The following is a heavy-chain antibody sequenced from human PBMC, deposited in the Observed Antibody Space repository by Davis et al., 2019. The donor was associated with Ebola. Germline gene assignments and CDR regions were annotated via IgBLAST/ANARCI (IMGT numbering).Heavy chain of an antibody. CDR1: GFTFSTYG. CDR2: INSGGSYI. Sequence: GESLKISCAASGFTFSTYGMTWVRQAPGKGLEWVSHINSGGSYISYTDSVKGRFIISRDDAKSTVYLQMNSLRDEDTAIYYCATDPEGWLDFDYWGHGTLVTVSS. D-gene: IGHD6-19*01. V-gene: IGHV3-48*02. CDR3: ATDPEGWLDFDY. J-gene: IGHJ4*01.